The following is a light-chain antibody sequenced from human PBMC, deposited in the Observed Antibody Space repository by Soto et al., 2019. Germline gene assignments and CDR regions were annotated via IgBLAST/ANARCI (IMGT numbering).Light chain of an antibody. J-gene: IGKJ2*01. CDR1: QSVSHN. Sequence: EILMTQSPATLSVSPGERATLSCRASQSVSHNLAWYQQKPGQAPRLLFYGASTRATGIPARFSGSGSGTDFTLTISSLHSEDFAVYYCQQSNNWPYTFGQGTKLEI. CDR3: QQSNNWPYT. V-gene: IGKV3-15*01. CDR2: GAS.